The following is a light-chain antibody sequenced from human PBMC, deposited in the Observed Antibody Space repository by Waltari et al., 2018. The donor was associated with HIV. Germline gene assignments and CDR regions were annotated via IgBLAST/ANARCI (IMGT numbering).Light chain of an antibody. CDR2: KAS. CDR3: QQYHSYPYT. CDR1: QSISTW. V-gene: IGKV1-5*03. J-gene: IGKJ2*01. Sequence: DIQMTQSPSTLSASVGDRVTITCRASQSISTWLAWYQQKPGKAPKVLIYKASTLEFGGPSSISGSGSGTEFTLTISSLHPNDFATYYCQQYHSYPYTFGQGTHLEIK.